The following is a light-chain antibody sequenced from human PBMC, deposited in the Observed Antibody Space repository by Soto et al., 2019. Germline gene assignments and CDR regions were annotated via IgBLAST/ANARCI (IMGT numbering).Light chain of an antibody. V-gene: IGLV2-8*01. J-gene: IGLJ1*01. CDR2: EVN. Sequence: QSALTQPPSASGSPGQSVTISCTGTSSDVGGYNYVSWYQQHPGKAPKLMIYEVNKRPSGVPDRFSGSKSGNTASLTVSGLQAEDEADYYCSSYAGNHNFFYVFGTGTKLTVL. CDR3: SSYAGNHNFFYV. CDR1: SSDVGGYNY.